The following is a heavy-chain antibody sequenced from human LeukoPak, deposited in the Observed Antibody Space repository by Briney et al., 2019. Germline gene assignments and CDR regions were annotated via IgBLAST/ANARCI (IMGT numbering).Heavy chain of an antibody. V-gene: IGHV3-64*01. Sequence: GESLRLSCVASGFTFSSYAMRCVRQAPGKGLEYVSAISSNGGGTYYANSVKGRFTISRDNSKNTLYLQMGSLRAEDMAVYYCARGGVGASGGNYWGQGTLVTVSS. CDR1: GFTFSSYA. CDR2: ISSNGGGT. J-gene: IGHJ4*02. CDR3: ARGGVGASGGNY. D-gene: IGHD1-26*01.